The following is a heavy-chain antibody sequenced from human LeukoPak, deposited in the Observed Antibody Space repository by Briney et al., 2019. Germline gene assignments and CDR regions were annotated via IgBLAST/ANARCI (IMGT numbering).Heavy chain of an antibody. D-gene: IGHD5-18*01. CDR1: GFTFSSYS. J-gene: IGHJ6*03. CDR2: ISGSGGST. Sequence: GGSLRLSCAASGFTFSSYSMNWVRQAPGKGLEWVSAISGSGGSTYYADSVKGRFTISRDNSKNTLYLQMNSLRAEDTAVYYCAREDRGYSYGRSLYYMDVWGKGTTVTVSS. CDR3: AREDRGYSYGRSLYYMDV. V-gene: IGHV3-23*01.